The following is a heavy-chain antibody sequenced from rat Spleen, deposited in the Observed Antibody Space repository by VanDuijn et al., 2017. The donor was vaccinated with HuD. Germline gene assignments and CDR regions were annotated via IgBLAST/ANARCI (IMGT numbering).Heavy chain of an antibody. J-gene: IGHJ3*01. CDR2: ISTGGGDT. V-gene: IGHV5-25*01. D-gene: IGHD4-3*01. CDR1: GFTFSNYH. CDR3: ARQDTSGYSNWFTY. Sequence: EVQLVESGGGLVQPGRSLKLSCVASGFTFSNYHMAWVRQAPTKGLEWVASISTGGGDTYYRDSVKGRFTVSRDNARGTQYLQMDSLRSEDTATYYCARQDTSGYSNWFTYWGQGTLVTVSS.